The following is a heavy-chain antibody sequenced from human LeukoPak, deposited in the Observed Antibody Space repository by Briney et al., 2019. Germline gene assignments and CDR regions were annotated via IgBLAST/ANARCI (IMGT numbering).Heavy chain of an antibody. CDR3: ARGGNSAFYDDRYDY. CDR2: ISSSSSYI. Sequence: PGGSLRLSCAASGFTFSDYSMNWVRQAPGKGLEWVSSISSSSSYIYYADSVKGRFTISRDNAKNSLYLQMNSLRVEDTAVYYCARGGNSAFYDDRYDYWGQGTLVTVSS. V-gene: IGHV3-21*01. CDR1: GFTFSDYS. J-gene: IGHJ4*02. D-gene: IGHD3-22*01.